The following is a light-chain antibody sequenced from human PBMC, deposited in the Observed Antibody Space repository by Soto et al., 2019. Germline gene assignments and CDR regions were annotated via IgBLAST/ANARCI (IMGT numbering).Light chain of an antibody. Sequence: EIVMTQSPATLSVSPGERATLSCRASQSVSSNLAWYQQKPGQAPRLLIYGASTRATGIAARFSGSGSGTEFTLTISSLQSEDFAVSYCQQYNNWPPVTFGQGTKLEIK. V-gene: IGKV3-15*01. CDR3: QQYNNWPPVT. J-gene: IGKJ2*01. CDR1: QSVSSN. CDR2: GAS.